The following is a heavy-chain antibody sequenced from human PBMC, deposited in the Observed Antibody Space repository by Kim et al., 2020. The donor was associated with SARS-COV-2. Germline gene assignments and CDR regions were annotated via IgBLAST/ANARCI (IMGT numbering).Heavy chain of an antibody. D-gene: IGHD3-3*01. V-gene: IGHV3-30*01. Sequence: ASEKGQFTITRDNSKTTVYLQMNSLRAEDTAVYYCESGKNPDTIFGVADYWGQGTLVTVSS. J-gene: IGHJ4*02. CDR3: ESGKNPDTIFGVADY.